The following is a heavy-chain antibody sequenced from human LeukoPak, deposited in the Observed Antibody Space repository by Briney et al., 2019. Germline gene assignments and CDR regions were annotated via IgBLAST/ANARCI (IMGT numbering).Heavy chain of an antibody. CDR2: INTNTGNP. J-gene: IGHJ6*02. Sequence: ASVKVSCTASGYTFTSYAMNWVRQAPGQGLEWMGWINTNTGNPTYAQGFTGRFVFSLDTSVSTAYLQISSLKAEDTAVYYCARDGYDSSGYYGSANSYYYGMDVWGQGTTVTVSS. V-gene: IGHV7-4-1*02. CDR3: ARDGYDSSGYYGSANSYYYGMDV. D-gene: IGHD3-22*01. CDR1: GYTFTSYA.